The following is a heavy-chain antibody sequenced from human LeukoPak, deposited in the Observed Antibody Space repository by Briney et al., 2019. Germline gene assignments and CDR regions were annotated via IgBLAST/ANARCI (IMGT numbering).Heavy chain of an antibody. CDR3: TTGSSGRFDFDY. CDR2: IKSKTDGGTT. V-gene: IGHV3-15*01. J-gene: IGHJ4*02. D-gene: IGHD1-26*01. Sequence: GGSPRLSCAASGFTFSNAWMSWVRQAPGKGLEWVGRIKSKTDGGTTDYAAPVKGRFTISRDDSKNTLYLQMNSLKTEDTAVYYCTTGSSGRFDFDYWGQGTLVTVSS. CDR1: GFTFSNAW.